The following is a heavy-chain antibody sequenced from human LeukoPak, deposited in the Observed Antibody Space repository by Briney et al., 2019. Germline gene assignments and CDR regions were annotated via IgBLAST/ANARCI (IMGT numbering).Heavy chain of an antibody. CDR1: GGSISSGGYY. D-gene: IGHD3-22*01. V-gene: IGHV4-31*03. CDR3: ARDDRRGGAWGYDSSGYAFDI. CDR2: IYYSGST. J-gene: IGHJ3*02. Sequence: ASQTLSLTCTVSGGSISSGGYYWSWIRQHPGKGLEWIGYIYYSGSTYYNPSLKSRVTISVDTSKNQFSLKLSSVTAADTAVYYCARDDRRGGAWGYDSSGYAFDIWGQGTMVTVSS.